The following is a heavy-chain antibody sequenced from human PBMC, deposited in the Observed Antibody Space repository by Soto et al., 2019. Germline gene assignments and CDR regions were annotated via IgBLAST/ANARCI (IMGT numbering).Heavy chain of an antibody. Sequence: GGPLRLSCVASGFDFRSYEMNWVRQAPGKGLEWVSNIGANDERIYYADSVKGRVSVSRDNAKNSLFLEMNSLRVDDTAVYYCARETLRDAIDIWGQGTMVTVSS. CDR3: ARETLRDAIDI. J-gene: IGHJ3*02. V-gene: IGHV3-48*03. CDR2: IGANDERI. CDR1: GFDFRSYE.